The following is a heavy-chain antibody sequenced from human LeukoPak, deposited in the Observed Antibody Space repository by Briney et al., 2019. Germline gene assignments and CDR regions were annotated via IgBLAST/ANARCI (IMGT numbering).Heavy chain of an antibody. Sequence: SETLSLTCTVSGYSISRLYWTWIRQPPGKGLEWIGYIQNSGNTNYNPSLKGRVSISLDTSKNQFSLILSSVTAADTAVYFCARDAHYYDPFPAYFDFWGQGTLVTVSS. J-gene: IGHJ4*02. CDR3: ARDAHYYDPFPAYFDF. CDR2: IQNSGNT. CDR1: GYSISRLY. D-gene: IGHD3-22*01. V-gene: IGHV4-59*11.